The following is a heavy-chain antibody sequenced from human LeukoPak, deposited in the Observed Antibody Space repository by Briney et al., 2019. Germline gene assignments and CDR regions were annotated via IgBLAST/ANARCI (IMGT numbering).Heavy chain of an antibody. CDR3: AREQFYYGSGSHLDY. CDR2: IYSGGGT. Sequence: GGSLRLSCAASGFTVSSNYMSWVRQAPGKGLQWVSVIYSGGGTYYADSVKGRFTISRDNSKNTVYLQMNSLRAEDTAVYYCAREQFYYGSGSHLDYWGQGTLVTVSS. J-gene: IGHJ4*02. D-gene: IGHD3-10*01. V-gene: IGHV3-66*01. CDR1: GFTVSSNY.